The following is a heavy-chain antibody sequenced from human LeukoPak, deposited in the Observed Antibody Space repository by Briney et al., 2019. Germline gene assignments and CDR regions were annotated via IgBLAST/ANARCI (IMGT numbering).Heavy chain of an antibody. J-gene: IGHJ4*02. V-gene: IGHV3-15*01. Sequence: GGSLRLSCAASGFTFTNAWMSWVRQAPGKGLEWVGHIKTKSDGGTTNYAAPVNGRFTISRDDSENMLYLQMNSLETEDTAVYYCTAPRGPRNGYYLSDYWGQRTLVTVSS. D-gene: IGHD3-22*01. CDR3: TAPRGPRNGYYLSDY. CDR1: GFTFTNAW. CDR2: IKTKSDGGTT.